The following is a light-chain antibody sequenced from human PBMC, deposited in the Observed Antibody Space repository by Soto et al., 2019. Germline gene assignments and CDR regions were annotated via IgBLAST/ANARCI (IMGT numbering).Light chain of an antibody. CDR3: HQYGSSSWT. Sequence: EIVLTQSPATLSLSPGERATLSCRASQSVSSYLAWYQQKPGQPPRLLIYGASSRATGVPDRFSGSGSGTDFTLTISRLEPEDFAVYYCHQYGSSSWTFGQGTKVDIK. CDR2: GAS. CDR1: QSVSSY. J-gene: IGKJ1*01. V-gene: IGKV3-20*01.